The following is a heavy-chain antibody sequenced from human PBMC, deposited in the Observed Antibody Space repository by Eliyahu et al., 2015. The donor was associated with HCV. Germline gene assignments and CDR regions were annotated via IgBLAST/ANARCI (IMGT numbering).Heavy chain of an antibody. J-gene: IGHJ4*02. V-gene: IGHV3-23*01. CDR2: ISGSGGST. Sequence: SSYAMSWVRQAPGKGLEWVSAISGSGGSTYYADSVKGRFTISRDNSKNTLYLQMNSLRAEDTAVYYCAKGSGVVLGYYALWGQGTLVTVSS. CDR1: SSYA. CDR3: AKGSGVVLGYYAL. D-gene: IGHD3-3*01.